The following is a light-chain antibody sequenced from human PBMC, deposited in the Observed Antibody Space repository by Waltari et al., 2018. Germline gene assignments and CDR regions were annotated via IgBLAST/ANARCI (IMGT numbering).Light chain of an antibody. CDR1: SPHIGSNT. CDR3: ASWDDSLNGAI. CDR2: NHN. J-gene: IGLJ2*01. Sequence: QSVLTQPPSTSATPGQRVTISCSGSSPHIGSNTVHWYQPLPPLAPRLVIYNHNQRPSGVPDRFSGSKSGTSASLAISGLHSDDEAYYYCASWDDSLNGAIFGGGTHLTVL. V-gene: IGLV1-44*01.